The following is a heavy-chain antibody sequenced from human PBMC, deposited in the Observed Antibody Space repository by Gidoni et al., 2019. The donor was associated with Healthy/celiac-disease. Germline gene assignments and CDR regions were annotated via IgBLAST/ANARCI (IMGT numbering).Heavy chain of an antibody. Sequence: EVQLVQSGAEVKKPGESLKISCKGSGYSFTSYWIGWVRQMPGKGLEWMGIIYPGDSDTRYSPSFQGQVTISADKSISTAYLQWSSLKASDTAMYYCARLSGYCSGGSCYPHAFDIWGQGTMVTVSS. CDR2: IYPGDSDT. J-gene: IGHJ3*02. V-gene: IGHV5-51*03. CDR3: ARLSGYCSGGSCYPHAFDI. CDR1: GYSFTSYW. D-gene: IGHD2-15*01.